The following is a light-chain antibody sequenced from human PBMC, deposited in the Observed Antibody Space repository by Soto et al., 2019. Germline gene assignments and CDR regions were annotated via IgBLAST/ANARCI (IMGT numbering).Light chain of an antibody. Sequence: IVFPTSAGLLSLPAVGHALPSVSSSQSVSSSYLARYQQTTGQAPTLLIYGASSRATGIPDRFSGSASGTDFTLTISRLEPEDFAVYNGQQYGSSPIAFRPGTRREIK. CDR3: QQYGSSPIA. CDR2: GAS. J-gene: IGKJ5*01. V-gene: IGKV3-20*01. CDR1: QSVSSSY.